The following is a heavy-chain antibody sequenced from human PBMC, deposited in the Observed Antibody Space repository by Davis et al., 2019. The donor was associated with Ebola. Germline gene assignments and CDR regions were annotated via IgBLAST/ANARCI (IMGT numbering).Heavy chain of an antibody. CDR1: GGSFSGYY. V-gene: IGHV4-34*01. D-gene: IGHD3-10*01. J-gene: IGHJ4*02. CDR3: ARAGVYRPYYFDY. CDR2: INHSGST. Sequence: PSETLSLTCAVYGGSFSGYYWSWIHQPPGKGLEWIGEINHSGSTNYNPSLKSRVTISVDTSKNQFSLELSSVTAADTAVYYCARAGVYRPYYFDYWGQGTLVTVSS.